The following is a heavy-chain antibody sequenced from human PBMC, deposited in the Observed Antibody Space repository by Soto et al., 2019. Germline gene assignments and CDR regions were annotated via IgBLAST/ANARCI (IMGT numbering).Heavy chain of an antibody. CDR2: ISGSGGST. V-gene: IGHV3-23*01. D-gene: IGHD3-10*01. CDR3: ALPRPGNRVIYYYYGMDV. CDR1: GFTFSSYA. J-gene: IGHJ6*02. Sequence: GGSLRLSCAASGFTFSSYAMSWVRQAPGKGLEWVSAISGSGGSTYYADSVKGRFTISRDNSKNTLYLQMNSLRAEDTAVYYCALPRPGNRVIYYYYGMDVWGQGTTVTVSS.